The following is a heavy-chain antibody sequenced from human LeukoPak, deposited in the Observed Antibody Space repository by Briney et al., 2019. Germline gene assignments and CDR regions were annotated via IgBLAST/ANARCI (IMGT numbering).Heavy chain of an antibody. Sequence: SETLSLTCSVSGASISRNTYYWGWIRQSPGKGLEWIGTSYYTGSTYYNPSLKSRITISVDTSKNHFSLKLSSVTAADTAVYYCARANYYDSSGYYYNAFDIWGQGTMVTVSS. CDR2: SYYTGST. CDR1: GASISRNTYY. D-gene: IGHD3-22*01. V-gene: IGHV4-39*02. J-gene: IGHJ3*02. CDR3: ARANYYDSSGYYYNAFDI.